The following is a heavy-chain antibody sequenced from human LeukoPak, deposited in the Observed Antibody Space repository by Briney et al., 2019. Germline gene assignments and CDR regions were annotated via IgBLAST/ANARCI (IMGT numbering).Heavy chain of an antibody. CDR3: ARASGGVSGYDLYYLDY. CDR2: ISSSSSYI. V-gene: IGHV3-21*01. Sequence: GGSLRLSCAASGFTFSTYSMRWVRQAPGKGLEWVSSISSSSSYIYYADSVKGRFTISRDNAKNSLYLQMSSLRAEDTAVYYCARASGGVSGYDLYYLDYWGQGTLVTVSS. CDR1: GFTFSTYS. J-gene: IGHJ4*02. D-gene: IGHD5-12*01.